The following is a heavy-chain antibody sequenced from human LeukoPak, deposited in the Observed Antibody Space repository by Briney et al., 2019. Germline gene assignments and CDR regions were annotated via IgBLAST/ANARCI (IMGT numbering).Heavy chain of an antibody. V-gene: IGHV3-30-3*01. CDR2: ISYDGSNK. CDR3: ARVLAAHIDN. Sequence: GRSLRLSCAASGFTFSSYAMHWVRQAPGKGLEWVAVISYDGSNKYYADSVKGRFTISRDNSKNTLYLQMNSLRAEDTAVYYCARVLAAHIDNWGQGTLVTVSS. J-gene: IGHJ4*02. CDR1: GFTFSSYA. D-gene: IGHD6-6*01.